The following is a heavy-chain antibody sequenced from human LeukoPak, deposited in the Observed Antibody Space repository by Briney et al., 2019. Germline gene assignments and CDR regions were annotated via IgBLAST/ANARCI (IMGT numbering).Heavy chain of an antibody. V-gene: IGHV3-30*18. D-gene: IGHD6-19*01. CDR2: ISYDGSNK. CDR3: AKDRPIRSRGCPGP. J-gene: IGHJ5*02. CDR1: GFTFSSYG. Sequence: GGSLRLSCAASGFTFSSYGMHWVRQAPGKGLEWVAVISYDGSNKYYADSVKGRFTISRDNSKNTLYLQMNSLRAEDTAVYYCAKDRPIRSRGCPGPWGQGTLVTVSS.